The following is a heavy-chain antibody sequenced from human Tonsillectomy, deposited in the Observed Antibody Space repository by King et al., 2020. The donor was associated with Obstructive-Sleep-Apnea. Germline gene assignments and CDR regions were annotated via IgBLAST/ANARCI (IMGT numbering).Heavy chain of an antibody. J-gene: IGHJ4*02. Sequence: VQLVESGGGLVQPGGSLTLSCAASGFTFSSYAMSWVRQAPGKGLEWFSAIGGSGSSTYYADSVKGRLTISRDNSKKTPYLQMNSLRAEDTAVYYCAKYHYDILTGYYRGFFDYWGQGTLVTVSS. CDR1: GFTFSSYA. D-gene: IGHD3-9*01. V-gene: IGHV3-23*04. CDR3: AKYHYDILTGYYRGFFDY. CDR2: IGGSGSST.